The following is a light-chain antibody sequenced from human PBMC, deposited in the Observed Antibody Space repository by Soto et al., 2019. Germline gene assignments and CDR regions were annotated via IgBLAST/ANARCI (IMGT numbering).Light chain of an antibody. Sequence: DIQMTQSPSTLSGSVGDRVTITSRASQAISSWLAWYQQNPGKAPKLLIYKASTLKSGVPSRFSGSGSGTEFTLTISSLQPDDFATYYCQHDNSDSEAFGQGTKV. CDR1: QAISSW. J-gene: IGKJ1*01. CDR2: KAS. CDR3: QHDNSDSEA. V-gene: IGKV1-5*03.